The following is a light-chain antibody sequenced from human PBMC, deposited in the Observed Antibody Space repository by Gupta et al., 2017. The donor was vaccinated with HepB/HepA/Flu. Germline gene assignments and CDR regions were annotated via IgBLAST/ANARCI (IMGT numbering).Light chain of an antibody. J-gene: IGLJ2*01. CDR3: GTGDSGRSAVV. V-gene: IGLV1-51*01. Sequence: QSVLTQPPSVSAAPGQKVTISCSGSSSNIGNNYVSWYQQLPGTAPKLLIYDNNKRPSGIPDRFSGSKSGTSAILGITGLQTGDEADYYCGTGDSGRSAVVFGGGTKLTVL. CDR1: SSNIGNNY. CDR2: DNN.